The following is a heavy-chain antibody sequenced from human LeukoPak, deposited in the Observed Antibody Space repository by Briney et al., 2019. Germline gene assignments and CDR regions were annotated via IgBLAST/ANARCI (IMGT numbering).Heavy chain of an antibody. V-gene: IGHV3-7*03. D-gene: IGHD6-19*01. CDR1: GFTFSNYW. Sequence: GGSPRLSCAASGFTFSNYWMSWIRQAPGKGLEWVANIKQDGSVKNYVDSVKGRFTISRDNAKNSLYLQMNSLRAEDTAIYYCARDGDTSGWYAWGQGILVTVSS. CDR2: IKQDGSVK. CDR3: ARDGDTSGWYA. J-gene: IGHJ5*02.